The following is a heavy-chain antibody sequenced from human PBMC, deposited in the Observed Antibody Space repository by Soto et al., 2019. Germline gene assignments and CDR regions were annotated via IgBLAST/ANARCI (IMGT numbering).Heavy chain of an antibody. CDR2: IYYTGTT. CDR3: AREVSSLVSNHFDS. D-gene: IGHD3-16*01. Sequence: SETLSLTCSVSGTSIRGYYWTWIRQPPGKGLEWIGYIYYTGTTKYNPSLKSRVTISVDTTNNQFSLRLNSVTAADTAVYYCAREVSSLVSNHFDSWGQGALVTVSS. V-gene: IGHV4-59*01. J-gene: IGHJ4*02. CDR1: GTSIRGYY.